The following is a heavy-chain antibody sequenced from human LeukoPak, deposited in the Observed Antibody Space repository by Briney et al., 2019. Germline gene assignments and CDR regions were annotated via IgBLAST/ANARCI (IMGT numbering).Heavy chain of an antibody. CDR1: GYSISSGYY. CDR2: IYHSGST. J-gene: IGHJ4*02. Sequence: SETLSLTCTVSGYSISSGYYWGWIRQPPGKGLEWIGSIYHSGSTYYNPSLKSRVTISVDTSKNQFSLKLSSVTAADTAVYYCARERLGLFDYWGQGTLVTVSS. CDR3: ARERLGLFDY. D-gene: IGHD3-16*01. V-gene: IGHV4-38-2*02.